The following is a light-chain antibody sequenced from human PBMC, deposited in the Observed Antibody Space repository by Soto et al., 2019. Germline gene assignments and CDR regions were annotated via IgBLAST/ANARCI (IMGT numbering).Light chain of an antibody. Sequence: EIVLTQSPGTLSLSPGERATLSCRASQSVSSSYLAWYQQKPGHAPRLLIYGASSRATGIPDRFSGSGSGTDFTLTISRLEPEDFAIYYCQEYGSSRTFGQGTEVEIE. V-gene: IGKV3-20*01. CDR1: QSVSSSY. J-gene: IGKJ1*01. CDR2: GAS. CDR3: QEYGSSRT.